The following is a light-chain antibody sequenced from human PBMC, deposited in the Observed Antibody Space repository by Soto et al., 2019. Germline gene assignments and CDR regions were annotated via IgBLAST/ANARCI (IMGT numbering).Light chain of an antibody. CDR1: QSLLSTDGDNY. Sequence: ESVMTQSPLSLPVTPGEPACVSCRSSQSLLSTDGDNYLDWYLQRPGQSPQLLIYEVSTRVSGVPDRFSGSGSGTDFTLEISRVQTDDVGIYYCMQSTQLPPTFGQGTRLEIK. V-gene: IGKV2D-29*02. CDR3: MQSTQLPPT. J-gene: IGKJ5*01. CDR2: EVS.